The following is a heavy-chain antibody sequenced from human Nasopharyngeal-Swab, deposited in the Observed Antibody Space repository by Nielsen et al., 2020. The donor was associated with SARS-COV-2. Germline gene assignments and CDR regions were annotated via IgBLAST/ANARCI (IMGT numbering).Heavy chain of an antibody. CDR1: GFTVSSNY. Sequence: GESLKISCAASGFTVSSNYMSWVRQAPGEGLEWVSVIYSGGSTYYADSVKGRFTISRDNSKNTLYLQMNSLRAEDTAVYYCARDVAAAGYYFDYWGQGTLVTVSS. D-gene: IGHD6-13*01. J-gene: IGHJ4*02. CDR2: IYSGGST. V-gene: IGHV3-66*01. CDR3: ARDVAAAGYYFDY.